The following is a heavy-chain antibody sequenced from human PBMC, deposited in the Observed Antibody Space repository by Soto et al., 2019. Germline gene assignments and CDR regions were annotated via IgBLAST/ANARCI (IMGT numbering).Heavy chain of an antibody. CDR2: ISTYNSDT. Sequence: GGPGEVSSQASCLPLNRLGISLVGQAPGQGLEWMGWISTYNSDTKYAHKFQDRVTMTTDTSTSTAYMELRSLRSDDTAVYYCAREYCSGGSCYGGEYWGQGTLVTVSS. J-gene: IGHJ4*02. CDR1: CLPLNRLG. CDR3: AREYCSGGSCYGGEY. D-gene: IGHD2-15*01. V-gene: IGHV1-18*01.